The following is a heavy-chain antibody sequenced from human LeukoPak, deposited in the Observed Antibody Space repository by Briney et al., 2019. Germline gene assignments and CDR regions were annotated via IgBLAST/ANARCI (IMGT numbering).Heavy chain of an antibody. V-gene: IGHV1-8*01. CDR3: ARDWLENPYCSGGSCYYYGMDV. Sequence: ASVKVSCKASGYTFTSYDFNWVRQATGQRPEWMGWMSPNSGDTGYAQKFQDRVTMTRNTSISTAYMELSSLRSDDTAVYYCARDWLENPYCSGGSCYYYGMDVWGQGTTVTVSS. CDR2: MSPNSGDT. CDR1: GYTFTSYD. D-gene: IGHD2-15*01. J-gene: IGHJ6*02.